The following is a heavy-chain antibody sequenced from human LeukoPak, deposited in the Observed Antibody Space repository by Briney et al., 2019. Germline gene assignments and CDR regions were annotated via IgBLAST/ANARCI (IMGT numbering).Heavy chain of an antibody. CDR1: GFTFNSYW. Sequence: PGGSLRLSCAASGFTFNSYWMTWVRQAPGKGLEWVANIKHDGSEKYFVDSVKGRFTISRDNAKNSLYLQMNSLRAEDTAVYYCASDRGYCSGGSCNYYYMDVWGKGTTVTVSS. CDR3: ASDRGYCSGGSCNYYYMDV. D-gene: IGHD2-15*01. J-gene: IGHJ6*03. V-gene: IGHV3-7*01. CDR2: IKHDGSEK.